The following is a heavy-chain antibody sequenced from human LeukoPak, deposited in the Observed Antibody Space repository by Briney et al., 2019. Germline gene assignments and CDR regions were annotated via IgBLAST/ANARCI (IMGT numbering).Heavy chain of an antibody. V-gene: IGHV3-20*04. CDR2: INWNGGST. CDR1: GFTFDDYG. D-gene: IGHD3-3*01. J-gene: IGHJ4*02. Sequence: PGGSLRLSCAASGFTFDDYGMRLVRQAPGKGLEWVSGINWNGGSTGYADSVKGRFTISRDNAKNSLYLQMNSLRAEDTALYYCAREYLKYYDFWSGYTYWGQGTLVTVSS. CDR3: AREYLKYYDFWSGYTY.